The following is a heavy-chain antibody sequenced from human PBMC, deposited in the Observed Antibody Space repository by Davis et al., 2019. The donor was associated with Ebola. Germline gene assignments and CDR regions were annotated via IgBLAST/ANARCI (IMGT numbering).Heavy chain of an antibody. CDR2: IYPGDSHT. J-gene: IGHJ5*02. V-gene: IGHV5-51*01. Sequence: GESLKISCKTSGYYFTDYWIGWVRQMPGKGLEWMGIIYPGDSHTRYSPSFQGQVTISVDKSISTAYLQWRSLKASDTAIYYCARHPSGKMPNWFAPWGQGTLVTVSS. CDR1: GYYFTDYW. D-gene: IGHD2-2*01. CDR3: ARHPSGKMPNWFAP.